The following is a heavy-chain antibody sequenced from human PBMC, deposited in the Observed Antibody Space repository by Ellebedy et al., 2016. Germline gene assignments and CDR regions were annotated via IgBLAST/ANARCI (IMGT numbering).Heavy chain of an antibody. CDR1: GFTFSSYW. V-gene: IGHV3-9*01. D-gene: IGHD1-26*01. CDR3: AKDTLSPGSYGGGDI. Sequence: GGSLRLSXAASGFTFSSYWMHWVRQAPGKGLEWVSGISWNSGSIGYADSVKGRFTISRDNTKHSLYLQMNSLRAEDTALYYCAKDTLSPGSYGGGDIWGQGTMVTVSS. J-gene: IGHJ3*02. CDR2: ISWNSGSI.